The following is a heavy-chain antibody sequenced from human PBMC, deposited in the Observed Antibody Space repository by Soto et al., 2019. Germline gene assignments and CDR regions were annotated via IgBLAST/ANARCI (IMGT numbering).Heavy chain of an antibody. CDR2: VGGTSGIT. J-gene: IGHJ3*02. Sequence: EVQLLESGGALVQPGGSLRLSCAASGFTFTNYPMTWVRQAPGKGLEWVSTVGGTSGITHYAESVRGRLTISRDNVEDTVHLEMNNLRADATAVYFCAREGFSSGSVGGSDIWGQGTMVTVSS. V-gene: IGHV3-23*01. D-gene: IGHD6-19*01. CDR3: AREGFSSGSVGGSDI. CDR1: GFTFTNYP.